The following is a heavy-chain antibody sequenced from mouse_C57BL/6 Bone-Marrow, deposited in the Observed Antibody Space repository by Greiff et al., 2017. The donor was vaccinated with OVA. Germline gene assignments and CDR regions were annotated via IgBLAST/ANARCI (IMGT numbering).Heavy chain of an antibody. CDR2: IYPGNSDT. CDR3: TRRSYYYAYDRGY. D-gene: IGHD2-2*01. Sequence: VQLQQSGTVLARPGASVKMSCKTSGYTFTSYWMHWVKQRPGQGLEWIGAIYPGNSDTSYNQKFKGKAKLTAVTSASTAYMELSSLTNEDSAVYYCTRRSYYYAYDRGYWGQGTLVTVSA. CDR1: GYTFTSYW. J-gene: IGHJ3*01. V-gene: IGHV1-5*01.